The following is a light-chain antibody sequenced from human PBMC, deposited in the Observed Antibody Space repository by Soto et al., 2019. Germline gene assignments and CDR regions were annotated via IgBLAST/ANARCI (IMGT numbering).Light chain of an antibody. J-gene: IGLJ1*01. CDR3: CSYAGSSTYV. CDR1: SSDVGSYNL. CDR2: EVS. Sequence: QSALTQPASVSGSPGQSITISCTGTSSDVGSYNLVSWYQQHPGKAPTVMIYEVSKRPSGVSNRCSGSKFGNTASLTISGLQADDEADYYCCSYAGSSTYVFGTWTKLTVL. V-gene: IGLV2-23*02.